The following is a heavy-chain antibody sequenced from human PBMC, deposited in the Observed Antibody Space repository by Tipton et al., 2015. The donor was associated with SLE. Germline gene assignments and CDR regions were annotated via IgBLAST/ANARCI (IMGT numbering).Heavy chain of an antibody. Sequence: TLSLTCTVSGGSMGTYYWSWIRQPPGKGLEWIGYIYYSGSTNYNPSLKSRVTISVDTSKNQFSLKLSSVTAADTAVYYCARLGTGIFDYWGQGTLVTVSS. D-gene: IGHD1-1*01. CDR3: ARLGTGIFDY. V-gene: IGHV4-59*01. J-gene: IGHJ4*02. CDR2: IYYSGST. CDR1: GGSMGTYY.